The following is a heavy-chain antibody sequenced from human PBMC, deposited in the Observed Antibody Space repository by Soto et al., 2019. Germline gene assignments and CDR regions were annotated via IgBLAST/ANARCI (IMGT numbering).Heavy chain of an antibody. D-gene: IGHD2-2*01. CDR1: GFTFSSYA. CDR2: ISGSGGST. Sequence: GGSLRLSCASSGFTFSSYAMSWVRQAPGKGLEWVSAISGSGGSTYYADSVKGRFTISRDNSKNTLYLQMNSLRAEDTAVYYCAPIVVVPAAMTTWGQGTQVTVSS. J-gene: IGHJ5*02. CDR3: APIVVVPAAMTT. V-gene: IGHV3-23*01.